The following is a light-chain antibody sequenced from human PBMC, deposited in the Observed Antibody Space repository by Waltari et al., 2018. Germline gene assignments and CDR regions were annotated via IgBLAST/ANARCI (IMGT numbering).Light chain of an antibody. J-gene: IGKJ3*01. CDR2: WAS. CDR1: QSVLYNSNNKNY. V-gene: IGKV4-1*01. Sequence: DIVMTQSPDSLAVSLGERATINCKSSQSVLYNSNNKNYLAWYQQRPGQPPKLLIYWASTRGSGVPDRFSGSGSWTDFTLTISSLQAEDVAIYYCQQYYRSPLTFGPGTKVEIK. CDR3: QQYYRSPLT.